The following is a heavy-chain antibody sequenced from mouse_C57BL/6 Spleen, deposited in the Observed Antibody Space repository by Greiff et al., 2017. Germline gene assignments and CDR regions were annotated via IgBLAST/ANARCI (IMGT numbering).Heavy chain of an antibody. V-gene: IGHV1-18*01. CDR3: ARRGYDEVWYFDV. Sequence: VQLQQSGPELVKPGASVKIPCKASGYTFTDYNMDWVKQSHGKSLEWIGDINPNNGGTIYNQKFKGKATLTVDKSSSTAYMELRSLTSEDTAVYYCARRGYDEVWYFDVWGTGTTVTVSS. J-gene: IGHJ1*03. CDR2: INPNNGGT. CDR1: GYTFTDYN. D-gene: IGHD2-2*01.